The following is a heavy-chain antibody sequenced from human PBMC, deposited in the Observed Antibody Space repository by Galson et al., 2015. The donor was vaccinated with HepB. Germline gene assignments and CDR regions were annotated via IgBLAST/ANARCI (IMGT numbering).Heavy chain of an antibody. CDR1: GYAFTGYY. J-gene: IGHJ6*02. Sequence: SVKVSCKASGYAFTGYYMHWARQAPGQGLEWMGWINPNSGGTNYAQKFQGWVTMTRDTSISTAYMELSRLRSDDTAVYYCARDPGVVNHYGMDVWGQGTTVTVSS. CDR3: ARDPGVVNHYGMDV. V-gene: IGHV1-2*04. D-gene: IGHD3-3*01. CDR2: INPNSGGT.